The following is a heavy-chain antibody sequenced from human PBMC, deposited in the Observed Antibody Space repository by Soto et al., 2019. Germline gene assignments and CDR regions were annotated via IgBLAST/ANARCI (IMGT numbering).Heavy chain of an antibody. CDR2: INHSGST. J-gene: IGHJ3*02. Sequence: LSLTCAVYNGSFSVYYWTWIRQTPGKGLEWIGEINHSGSTNYNPSLKSRVAISVDTSKNQFSLKLSSVTAADTAVYFCARDSTRRGACDIWGQGTMVTVSS. D-gene: IGHD3-22*01. CDR1: NGSFSVYY. CDR3: ARDSTRRGACDI. V-gene: IGHV4-34*01.